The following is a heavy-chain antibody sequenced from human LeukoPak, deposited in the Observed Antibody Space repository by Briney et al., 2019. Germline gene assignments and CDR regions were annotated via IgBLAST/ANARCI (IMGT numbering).Heavy chain of an antibody. J-gene: IGHJ4*02. Sequence: GGSLRLSCASSVFTFSSYWMHWVRQAPGKGLVWVSHINSDGSSTSYADSVRGRLTISRDNAKNTLYLQMNSLRVEDTAVYYCARVAGDYGSGSEFDYWGQGTLVTVSS. D-gene: IGHD3-10*01. CDR2: INSDGSST. CDR3: ARVAGDYGSGSEFDY. CDR1: VFTFSSYW. V-gene: IGHV3-74*01.